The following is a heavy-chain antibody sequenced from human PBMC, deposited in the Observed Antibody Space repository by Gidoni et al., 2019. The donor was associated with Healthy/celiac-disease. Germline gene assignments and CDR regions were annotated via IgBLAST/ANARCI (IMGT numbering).Heavy chain of an antibody. D-gene: IGHD3-22*01. V-gene: IGHV3-53*01. CDR1: GFTVSSNY. J-gene: IGHJ2*01. CDR2: IYSGGST. CDR3: ARGDGITMIGDWYFDL. Sequence: EVQLVESGGALLQPGGSLRLSCPASGFTVSSNYMSWVRQAPGKGLEWVSVIYSGGSTYYADSVKGRFTISRDNSKNTLYLQMNSLRAEDTAVYYCARGDGITMIGDWYFDLWGRGTLVTVSS.